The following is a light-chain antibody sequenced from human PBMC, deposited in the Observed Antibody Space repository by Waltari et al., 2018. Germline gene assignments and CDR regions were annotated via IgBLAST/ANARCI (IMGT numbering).Light chain of an antibody. CDR3: QQYNNWPPYT. J-gene: IGKJ2*01. V-gene: IGKV3-15*01. CDR2: GAS. Sequence: EIVMTQSPATLSVSPGERATLSCRASKSVSSNLAWYQQKPGQAPRLLLYGASTRCTGIPARFSGSGSGTEFTLTISSLQSEDFAVYYCQQYNNWPPYTFGQGTKLEIK. CDR1: KSVSSN.